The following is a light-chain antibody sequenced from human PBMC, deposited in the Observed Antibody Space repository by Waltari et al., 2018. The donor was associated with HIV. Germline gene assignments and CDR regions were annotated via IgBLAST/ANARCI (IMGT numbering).Light chain of an antibody. CDR1: YIGDKT. V-gene: IGLV3-21*04. J-gene: IGLJ2*01. CDR3: QVWDSLGHRVI. Sequence: SSDLIPPPSVSVAPVETARLTCSGSYIGDKTVPWYQQMPDQAPVLFGYYDVRRPSGIPERFSGVRSGKTATLTISRVEVADEADYYCQVWDSLGHRVIFGGGTTLTVL. CDR2: YDV.